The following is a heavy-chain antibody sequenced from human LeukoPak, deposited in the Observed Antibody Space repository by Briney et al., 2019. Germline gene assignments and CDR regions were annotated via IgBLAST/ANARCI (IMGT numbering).Heavy chain of an antibody. J-gene: IGHJ4*02. V-gene: IGHV3-30-3*01. CDR2: ISYDGSNK. CDR1: GFTFSSYA. D-gene: IGHD4-11*01. CDR3: ARGGDYRESRAGYFDY. Sequence: GRSLRLSCAASGFTFSSYAMHWVRQAPGKGLEWVAVISYDGSNKYYTDSVKGRFTISRDNSKNTLYLQMNSLRAEDTAVYYCARGGDYRESRAGYFDYWGQGTLVTVSS.